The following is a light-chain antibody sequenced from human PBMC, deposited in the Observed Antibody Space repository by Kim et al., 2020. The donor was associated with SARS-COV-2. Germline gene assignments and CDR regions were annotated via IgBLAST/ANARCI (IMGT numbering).Light chain of an antibody. CDR2: VAS. Sequence: SASVGDRVTLTCRASEAISSWLAWYQQKPGKAPKLLIYVASSLQTGVPSRFRGSGSGTDFTLTISSLQPEDFATYYCQQASSFPLTFGGGTRVEI. V-gene: IGKV1-12*01. CDR3: QQASSFPLT. J-gene: IGKJ4*01. CDR1: EAISSW.